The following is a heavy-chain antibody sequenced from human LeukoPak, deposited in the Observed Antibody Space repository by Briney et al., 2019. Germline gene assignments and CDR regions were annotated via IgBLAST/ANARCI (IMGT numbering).Heavy chain of an antibody. Sequence: SETLSLTCTVSGGSVSSYYWSWIRQPAGKGLEWIGRIYAGGSTSYNPSLKSRVTMSVDTSKNQFSLKLGSVTAADTAVYYCARGTTFLRGALTYWGQGTLVTVSS. CDR2: IYAGGST. CDR3: ARGTTFLRGALTY. V-gene: IGHV4-4*07. CDR1: GGSVSSYY. J-gene: IGHJ4*02. D-gene: IGHD3-10*01.